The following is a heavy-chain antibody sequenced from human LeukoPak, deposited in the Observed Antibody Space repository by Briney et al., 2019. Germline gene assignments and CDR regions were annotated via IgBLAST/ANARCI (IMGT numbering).Heavy chain of an antibody. CDR3: ARVDTAMDAFDI. V-gene: IGHV3-53*01. CDR2: IYSGGST. D-gene: IGHD5-18*01. Sequence: PGGSLRLSCAASGFTVSSNYMSWVRQAPGKGLEWVSVIYSGGSTYYADSVKGRFTISRDNSKSTLYLQMNSLRAEDTAVYYCARVDTAMDAFDIWGQGTMVTVSS. CDR1: GFTVSSNY. J-gene: IGHJ3*02.